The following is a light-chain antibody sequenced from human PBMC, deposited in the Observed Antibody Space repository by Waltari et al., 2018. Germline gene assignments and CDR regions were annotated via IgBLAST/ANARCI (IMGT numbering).Light chain of an antibody. V-gene: IGLV2-14*03. J-gene: IGLJ3*02. CDR2: DVN. Sequence: HSALAQPASVSGSPGQSITISCTGTSSDVGGYNYVSWYQQHPGKAPRLMIYDVNNRPSGVSHRFSGSNSGNTASLTISGLQAEDEADYYCSSFTRTNSWVYGGETKLTVL. CDR3: SSFTRTNSWV. CDR1: SSDVGGYNY.